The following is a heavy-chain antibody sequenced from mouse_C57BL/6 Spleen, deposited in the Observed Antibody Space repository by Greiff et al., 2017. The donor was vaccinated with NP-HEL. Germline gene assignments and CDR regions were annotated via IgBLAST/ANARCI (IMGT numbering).Heavy chain of an antibody. J-gene: IGHJ3*01. CDR3: ASGGGYATDFAY. Sequence: VQLQQSGAELVMPGASVKLSCKASGYTFTSYWMHWVKQRPGQGLEWIGEIDPSDSYTNYNQKFKGKSTLTVDKSSSTAYMQLSSLTSEDSAFYSCASGGGYATDFAYWGQGTLVTVSA. CDR2: IDPSDSYT. D-gene: IGHD2-2*01. CDR1: GYTFTSYW. V-gene: IGHV1-69*01.